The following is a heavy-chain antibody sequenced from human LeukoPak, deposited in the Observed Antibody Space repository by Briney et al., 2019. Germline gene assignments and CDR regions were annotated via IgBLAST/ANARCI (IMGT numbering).Heavy chain of an antibody. V-gene: IGHV4-39*01. CDR3: ARRRYNWKLFDY. CDR1: GGSISSSSYY. J-gene: IGHJ4*02. CDR2: IYYSGST. D-gene: IGHD1-20*01. Sequence: PSETLSLTCTVSGGSISSSSYYWGWIRQPPGKGLEWIGSIYYSGSTYYNPSLKSRVTISVDTSKNQFSLKLSSVTAADTAVYYCARRRYNWKLFDYWGQGTLVTVSS.